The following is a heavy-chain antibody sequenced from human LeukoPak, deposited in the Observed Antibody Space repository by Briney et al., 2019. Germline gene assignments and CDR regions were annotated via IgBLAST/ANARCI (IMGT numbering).Heavy chain of an antibody. CDR2: INPNSGGT. D-gene: IGHD1-26*01. CDR3: ARGSARGGASDY. V-gene: IGHV1-2*02. CDR1: GYTFTGYY. J-gene: IGHJ4*02. Sequence: ASVKVSCKASGYTFTGYYMHWVRQAPGQGLEWMGWINPNSGGTNYAQKLQGRVTMTRDTSISTAYMELSRLRSDDTAVYYCARGSARGGASDYWGQGTLVTVSS.